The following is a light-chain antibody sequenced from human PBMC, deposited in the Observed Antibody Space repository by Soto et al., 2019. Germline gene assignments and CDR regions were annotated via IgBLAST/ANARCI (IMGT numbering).Light chain of an antibody. CDR3: ISYTSTSTYV. Sequence: QSGLTQPASVSGSPGQSITISCTGTSSDVGAYNFVSWYQHHPDKAPKLMISEVSNRPSGVSGRFSASKSGNTASLTISGLQAEDEADYYFISYTSTSTYVFGTGTKVTVL. V-gene: IGLV2-14*01. CDR1: SSDVGAYNF. CDR2: EVS. J-gene: IGLJ1*01.